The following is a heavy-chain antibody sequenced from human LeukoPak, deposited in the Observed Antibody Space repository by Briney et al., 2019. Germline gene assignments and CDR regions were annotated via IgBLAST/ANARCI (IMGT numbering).Heavy chain of an antibody. CDR3: VSPGRLGELSDPYYYYYYGMDV. CDR1: GFTFSSYG. D-gene: IGHD3-16*02. J-gene: IGHJ6*02. V-gene: IGHV3-30*02. CDR2: IRYDGSNK. Sequence: GGYLRLSCAASGFTFSSYGMHWVRQAPGKGLEWVAFIRYDGSNKYYADSVKGRFTISRDNSKNTLYLQMSNLRTEDTAVYYCVSPGRLGELSDPYYYYYYGMDVWGQGTTVTVSS.